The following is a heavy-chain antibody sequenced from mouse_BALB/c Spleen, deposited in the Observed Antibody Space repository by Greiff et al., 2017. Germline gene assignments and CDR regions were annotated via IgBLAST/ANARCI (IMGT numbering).Heavy chain of an antibody. J-gene: IGHJ2*01. V-gene: IGHV5-6-5*01. CDR1: GFTFSSYA. CDR3: ARDEDYVLYYFDY. CDR2: ISSGGST. D-gene: IGHD2-4*01. Sequence: EVKLVESGGGLVKPGGSLKLSCAASGFTFSSYAMSWVRQTPEKRLEWVASISSGGSTYYPDSVKGRFTISRDNARNILYLQMSSLRSEDTAMYYCARDEDYVLYYFDYWGQGTTLTVSS.